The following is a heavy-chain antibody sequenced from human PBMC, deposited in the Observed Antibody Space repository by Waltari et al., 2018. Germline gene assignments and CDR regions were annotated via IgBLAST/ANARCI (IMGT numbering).Heavy chain of an antibody. J-gene: IGHJ4*02. CDR3: AKGRSGYDYWSGYYQFDY. Sequence: EVQLLESGGGLVQPGGSLRLSCAASGFTFSLYALTCVRRAPGKGLEWVSSITMSGGNTYYADSVKGRFTISRDNSKNTLYLQMNSLRAEDTAVYYCAKGRSGYDYWSGYYQFDYWGQGTLVTVSS. V-gene: IGHV3-23*01. D-gene: IGHD3-3*01. CDR1: GFTFSLYA. CDR2: ITMSGGNT.